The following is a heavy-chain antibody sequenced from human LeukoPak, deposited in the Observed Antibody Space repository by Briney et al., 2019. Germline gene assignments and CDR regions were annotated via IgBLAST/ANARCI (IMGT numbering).Heavy chain of an antibody. Sequence: SETLSLTCAVYGGSFSGYYWSWIRQPPGKGLEWIGEINHSGSTNYNPSLKSRVTISVDTSKNQFSLKLSSVTAADTAVYYCARHPQTSLLMDVWGKGTTVTISS. J-gene: IGHJ6*03. CDR3: ARHPQTSLLMDV. CDR2: INHSGST. D-gene: IGHD1-7*01. V-gene: IGHV4-34*01. CDR1: GGSFSGYY.